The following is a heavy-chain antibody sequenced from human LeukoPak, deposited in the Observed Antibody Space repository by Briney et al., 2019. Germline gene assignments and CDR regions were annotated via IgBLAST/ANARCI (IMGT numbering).Heavy chain of an antibody. CDR2: INPNSGGT. CDR3: ARGWGVPAAADY. CDR1: GYTFTGYY. Sequence: ASVEVSCKASGYTFTGYYMHWARQAPGQGLEWMGWINPNSGGTNYAQKFQGRVTMTTDTSTRTTYLELRSLRSDDTAVYYCARGWGVPAAADYWGQGTLVTVSS. V-gene: IGHV1-2*02. D-gene: IGHD2-2*01. J-gene: IGHJ4*02.